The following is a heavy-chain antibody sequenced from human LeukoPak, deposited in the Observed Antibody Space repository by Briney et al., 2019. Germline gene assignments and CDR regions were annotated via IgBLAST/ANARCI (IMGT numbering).Heavy chain of an antibody. Sequence: SETLSLTCAVYGGSFSGYYWSWIRQPPGKGLEWIGEINHSGSTNYNPSLKSRVTISVDTSKNQFSLKLSSVTAADTAVYYCARQDWSFGEKDAFDIWGQGTMVTVSS. CDR1: GGSFSGYY. V-gene: IGHV4-34*01. J-gene: IGHJ3*02. D-gene: IGHD3-10*01. CDR3: ARQDWSFGEKDAFDI. CDR2: INHSGST.